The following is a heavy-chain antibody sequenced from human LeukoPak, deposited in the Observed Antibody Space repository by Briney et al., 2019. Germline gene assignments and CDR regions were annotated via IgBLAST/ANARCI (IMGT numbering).Heavy chain of an antibody. CDR3: ARVMVRGGRGYYYYYMDV. V-gene: IGHV3-21*01. D-gene: IGHD3-10*01. CDR1: GFTFSSYT. Sequence: PGGSLRLSCAASGFTFSSYTMNWVRQAPGKGLEWVSSISSSSSYIYYADSVKGRFTISRDNAKNSLYLQMNSLRAEDTAVYYCARVMVRGGRGYYYYYMDVWGKGTTVTISS. J-gene: IGHJ6*03. CDR2: ISSSSSYI.